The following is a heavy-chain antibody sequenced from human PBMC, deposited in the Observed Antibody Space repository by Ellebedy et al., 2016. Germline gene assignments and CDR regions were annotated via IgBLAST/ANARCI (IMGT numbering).Heavy chain of an antibody. V-gene: IGHV1-18*01. CDR1: GYTFTSYG. CDR2: ISAYNGNT. D-gene: IGHD3-22*01. CDR3: ARGYYDSSGYYSFGY. Sequence: ASVKVSCKASGYTFTSYGISWVRQAPGQGLEWMGWISAYNGNTNYAQKLQGRVTITRDTSASTAYMELSSLRSEDTAVYYCARGYYDSSGYYSFGYWGQGTLVTVSS. J-gene: IGHJ4*02.